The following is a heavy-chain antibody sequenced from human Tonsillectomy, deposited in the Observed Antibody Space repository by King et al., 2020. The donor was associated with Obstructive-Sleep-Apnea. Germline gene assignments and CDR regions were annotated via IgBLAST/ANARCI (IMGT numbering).Heavy chain of an antibody. D-gene: IGHD6-19*01. CDR2: ISSSSSYI. V-gene: IGHV3-21*01. J-gene: IGHJ3*02. Sequence: VQLVESGGGLVKPGGSLRLSCAASGFTFSSYNMNWVRQAPGKGLEWVSSISSSSSYIYYADSVKGRFTISRDNAKNSLYLQMNSLRAEDTAVYYCARDMGGRSGSGWRCPVAFDIWGQGTMVTVSS. CDR1: GFTFSSYN. CDR3: ARDMGGRSGSGWRCPVAFDI.